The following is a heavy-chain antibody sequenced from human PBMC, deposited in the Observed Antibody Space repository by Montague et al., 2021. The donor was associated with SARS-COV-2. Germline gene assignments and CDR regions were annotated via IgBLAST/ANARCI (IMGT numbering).Heavy chain of an antibody. D-gene: IGHD3-3*01. CDR2: ISSSGSTI. Sequence: SLRLSCAASGFTFSSYEMNWVPQAPGKGLEWVSYISSSGSTIYYADSVKGRFTISRDNAKNSLYLQMNSLRAEDTAVYYCASILRLPRWFDLWGRGTLVTVSS. CDR1: GFTFSSYE. J-gene: IGHJ2*01. CDR3: ASILRLPRWFDL. V-gene: IGHV3-48*03.